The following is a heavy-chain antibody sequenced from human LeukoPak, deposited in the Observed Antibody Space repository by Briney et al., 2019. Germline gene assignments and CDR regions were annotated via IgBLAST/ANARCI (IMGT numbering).Heavy chain of an antibody. CDR2: INPNIGDT. D-gene: IGHD3-22*01. V-gene: IGHV1-2*02. J-gene: IGHJ4*02. CDR3: AREGFYFDTGGSFDY. Sequence: GASVKVSCKASGYTFTDHYLHWVRQAPGQGLEWVGWINPNIGDTNHAQKFQGRVTMTSDTSISTAYMELNRLTSDDTAVYYCAREGFYFDTGGSFDYWGQGTLVTVSS. CDR1: GYTFTDHY.